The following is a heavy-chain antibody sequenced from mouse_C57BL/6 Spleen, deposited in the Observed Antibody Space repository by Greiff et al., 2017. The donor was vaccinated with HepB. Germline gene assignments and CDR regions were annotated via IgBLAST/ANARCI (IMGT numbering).Heavy chain of an antibody. J-gene: IGHJ4*01. Sequence: VQLQQSGPVLVKPGASVKMSCKASGYTFTDYYMNWVKQSHGKSLEWIGVINPYNGGTSYNQKFKGTATLTVDKSSSTAYMKLNSLTSDDTTVYNCARGNYYDSYYYAMDYWGQGTSVTVSS. D-gene: IGHD2-4*01. CDR3: ARGNYYDSYYYAMDY. CDR2: INPYNGGT. CDR1: GYTFTDYY. V-gene: IGHV1-19*01.